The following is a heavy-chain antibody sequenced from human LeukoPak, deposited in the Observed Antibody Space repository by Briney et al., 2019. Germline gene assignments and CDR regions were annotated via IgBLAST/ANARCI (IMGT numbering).Heavy chain of an antibody. Sequence: SETLSLTCTVSGGSMINYYWSWIRQPPGKGLEWIGYIYYSGSTNYNPSLKSRVTISVDTSKNQFSLKLNSVTAADTTVYYCAREMYYYNSNAYFGYFDYWGQGSLVTVFS. D-gene: IGHD3-22*01. CDR3: AREMYYYNSNAYFGYFDY. CDR1: GGSMINYY. CDR2: IYYSGST. J-gene: IGHJ4*02. V-gene: IGHV4-59*01.